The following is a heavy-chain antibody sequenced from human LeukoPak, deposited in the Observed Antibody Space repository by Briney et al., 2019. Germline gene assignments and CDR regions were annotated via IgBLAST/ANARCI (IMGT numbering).Heavy chain of an antibody. J-gene: IGHJ4*02. CDR3: ARAVGAMRY. V-gene: IGHV3-20*04. CDR1: GFTFSSYG. D-gene: IGHD1-26*01. CDR2: INWNGNST. Sequence: PGRSLRLSCAASGFTFSSYGMHWVCQAPGKGLEWVSGINWNGNSTVYADSVKGRFTISRDNAKNSLYLQMNSLRAEDTALYYCARAVGAMRYWGQGTLVTVSS.